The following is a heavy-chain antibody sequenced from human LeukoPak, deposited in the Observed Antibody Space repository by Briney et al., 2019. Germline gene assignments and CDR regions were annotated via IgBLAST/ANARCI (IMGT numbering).Heavy chain of an antibody. V-gene: IGHV3-23*01. J-gene: IGHJ4*02. CDR3: AKEGVGSGWFGDFDY. Sequence: TGGSLRLSCAASGFTFSSYAMSWVRQAPGKGLEWVSAISGSGGSTYYADSVKGRFTISRDNSKNTLYLQMNSLRAEDTAVYYCAKEGVGSGWFGDFDYWGQGTLVTVSS. D-gene: IGHD3-10*01. CDR1: GFTFSSYA. CDR2: ISGSGGST.